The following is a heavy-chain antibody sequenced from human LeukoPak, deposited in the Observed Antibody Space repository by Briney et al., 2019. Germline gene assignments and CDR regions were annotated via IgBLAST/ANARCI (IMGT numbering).Heavy chain of an antibody. CDR2: INPNSGGT. V-gene: IGHV1-2*02. CDR1: GYTFTGYY. D-gene: IGHD3-10*01. J-gene: IGHJ5*02. CDR3: ARGYVLLWFGEAVFWFDP. Sequence: SVEVSCKASGYTFTGYYMHWVRQAPGQGLEWMGWINPNSGGTNYAQKFQGRVTMTRDTSISTAYMELSRLRSDDTAVYYCARGYVLLWFGEAVFWFDPWGQGTLVTVSS.